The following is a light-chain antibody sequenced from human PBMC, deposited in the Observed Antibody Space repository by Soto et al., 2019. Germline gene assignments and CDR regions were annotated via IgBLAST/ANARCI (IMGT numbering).Light chain of an antibody. CDR2: DAS. J-gene: IGKJ1*01. CDR1: QSISNW. CDR3: QQYNSYWT. Sequence: DIQMTQSPSTLSASVGDRVTITCRASQSISNWLAWYQQKPGKAPKLLIYDASSLGSGVPSRFSGSGSGTEFTLTISSLQPDDFATYYCQQYNSYWTFGQGTKVEIK. V-gene: IGKV1-5*01.